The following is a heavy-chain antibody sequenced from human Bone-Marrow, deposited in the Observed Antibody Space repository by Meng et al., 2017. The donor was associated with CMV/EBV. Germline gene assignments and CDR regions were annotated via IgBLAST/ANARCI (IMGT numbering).Heavy chain of an antibody. V-gene: IGHV2-26*01. CDR1: GFSLTNARMG. CDR2: IFSNDEK. Sequence: SGPTLVKPTETLTLTCTVPGFSLTNARMGVSWIRQPPGKALEWLAHIFSNDEKSYSTSLKNSLTISKDTSKSQVVLTMTNMDPVDAATYYCARISQYYDFWSGYYRNHDAFDIWGQGTMVTVSS. J-gene: IGHJ3*02. CDR3: ARISQYYDFWSGYYRNHDAFDI. D-gene: IGHD3-3*01.